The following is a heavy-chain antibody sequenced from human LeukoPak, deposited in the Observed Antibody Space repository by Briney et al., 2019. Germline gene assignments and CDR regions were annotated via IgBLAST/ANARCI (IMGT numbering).Heavy chain of an antibody. CDR2: IRSKANSYAT. CDR1: GFTFSGSA. CDR3: SRPGDCSGGSCYWYFDL. Sequence: PGGSLRLSCAASGFTFSGSAMHWVRQASGKGLEWVGRIRSKANSYATTYAASVKGRFTISRDDSKNTAYLRMNSLKTEDTAVYYCSRPGDCSGGSCYWYFDLWGRGTLVTVSS. J-gene: IGHJ2*01. D-gene: IGHD2-15*01. V-gene: IGHV3-73*01.